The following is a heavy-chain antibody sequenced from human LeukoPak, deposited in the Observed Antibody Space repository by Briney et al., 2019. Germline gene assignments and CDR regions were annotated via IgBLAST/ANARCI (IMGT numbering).Heavy chain of an antibody. CDR2: ISAFDGNT. CDR3: ARGWGSYFDY. D-gene: IGHD3-16*01. Sequence: GASVKVSCKASGYRFTNYGIGWVRQAPGQGLEWMGWISAFDGNTKYTENLQVRVTMTTDTSTSTVYMELRSLRSDDTAVYYCARGWGSYFDYWGQGTLVTVSS. CDR1: GYRFTNYG. V-gene: IGHV1-18*01. J-gene: IGHJ4*02.